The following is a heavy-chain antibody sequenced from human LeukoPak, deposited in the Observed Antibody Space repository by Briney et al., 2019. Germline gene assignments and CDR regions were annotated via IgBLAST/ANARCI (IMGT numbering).Heavy chain of an antibody. CDR2: IYYSGST. D-gene: IGHD3-3*01. CDR3: ARVKGGYYDFWSGYYSHYYDSSGFDY. CDR1: GGSISSGGYY. Sequence: PSQTLSLTCTVSGGSISSGGYYWSWIRQHPGKGLEWIGYIYYSGSTYYNPSLKSRVTISVDTSKNQFSLKLSSVTAADTAVYYCARVKGGYYDFWSGYYSHYYDSSGFDYWGQGTLVTVSS. J-gene: IGHJ4*02. V-gene: IGHV4-31*03.